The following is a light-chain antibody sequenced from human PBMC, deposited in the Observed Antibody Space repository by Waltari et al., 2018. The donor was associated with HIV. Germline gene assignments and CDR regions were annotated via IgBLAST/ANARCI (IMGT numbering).Light chain of an antibody. CDR2: SND. V-gene: IGLV1-44*01. Sequence: QSVLTQPPSASGTPGQRVTISCSGSSSNIGGNPVSWYHQVPGTAPKVLIYSNDDRPSGVPDRFSGSKSGTSASLAISGLQSEDEADYYCATWDDSLNGWVFGGGTKVTVL. CDR3: ATWDDSLNGWV. J-gene: IGLJ3*02. CDR1: SSNIGGNP.